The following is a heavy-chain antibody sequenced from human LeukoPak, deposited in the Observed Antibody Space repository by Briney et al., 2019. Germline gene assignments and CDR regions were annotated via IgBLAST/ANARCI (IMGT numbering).Heavy chain of an antibody. CDR1: GGSISSYY. CDR3: ARGHSRMYYDILTGTDSYYYYFMDV. J-gene: IGHJ6*03. V-gene: IGHV4-4*07. D-gene: IGHD3-9*01. Sequence: SETLSLTCTVSGGSISSYYWSWIRQPAGKGLEWIGRIYTSGSTNYNPSLKSRVTMSVDTSKNQFSLKLSSVTAADTAVYYCARGHSRMYYDILTGTDSYYYYFMDVWGKGTTVTVSS. CDR2: IYTSGST.